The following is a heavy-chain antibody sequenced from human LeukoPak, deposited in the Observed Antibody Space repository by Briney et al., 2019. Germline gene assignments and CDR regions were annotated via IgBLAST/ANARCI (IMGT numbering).Heavy chain of an antibody. CDR2: IDTDGIST. D-gene: IGHD4-11*01. J-gene: IGHJ4*02. CDR1: GFTLSSAW. Sequence: LAGGSLRLSCAASGFTLSSAWMHWVRQVPGKGLVWVSRIDTDGISTSYADSVKGRFTISRDSARNTVYLEMNSLRAEDTALYYCAKSAPRNYVGYFDYWGQGTLVTVSS. CDR3: AKSAPRNYVGYFDY. V-gene: IGHV3-74*01.